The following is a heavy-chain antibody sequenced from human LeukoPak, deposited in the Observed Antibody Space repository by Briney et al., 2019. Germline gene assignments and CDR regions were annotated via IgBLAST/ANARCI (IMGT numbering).Heavy chain of an antibody. CDR2: ISWNSGSI. CDR3: AKGEYYYDSSGYYNWFDP. CDR1: GFTFDDYA. V-gene: IGHV3-9*01. D-gene: IGHD3-22*01. J-gene: IGHJ5*02. Sequence: PGGSLRLSCAASGFTFDDYAMHWVRQAPGKGLEWVSGISWNSGSIDYADSVKGRFTISRDNAKNSLYLQMNSLRAEDTALYYCAKGEYYYDSSGYYNWFDPWGQGTLVTVSS.